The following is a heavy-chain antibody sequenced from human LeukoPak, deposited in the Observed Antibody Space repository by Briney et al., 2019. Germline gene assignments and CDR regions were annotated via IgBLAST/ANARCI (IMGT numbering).Heavy chain of an antibody. CDR1: GFTFSSYA. Sequence: HAGGSLRLSRPASGFTFSSYAMTWVRQAPGKGLEWVSTISGTGGSTYYADSVKGRFTISRDNSKNTLYLQMSSLRAEDTAVYYCAKGEVKVRSSTSCSLDHWGQGTLVTVSS. CDR2: ISGTGGST. D-gene: IGHD2-2*01. V-gene: IGHV3-23*01. J-gene: IGHJ4*02. CDR3: AKGEVKVRSSTSCSLDH.